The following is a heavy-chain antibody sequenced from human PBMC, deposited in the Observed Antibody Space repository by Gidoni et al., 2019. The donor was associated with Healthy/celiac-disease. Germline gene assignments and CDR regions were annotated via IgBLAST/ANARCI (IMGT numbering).Heavy chain of an antibody. CDR2: FNHSGST. J-gene: IGHJ4*02. CDR1: GGSFSGYY. D-gene: IGHD2-15*01. Sequence: QVQLQQWGTGLLKPSETLSLTCAVYGGSFSGYYWSWIRQPPGKGLEWIGEFNHSGSTNYNPSLKSRVTISVDTSKNQFSLKLSSVTAADTAVYYCAIGGSCYSCFDYWGQGTLVTVSS. CDR3: AIGGSCYSCFDY. V-gene: IGHV4-34*01.